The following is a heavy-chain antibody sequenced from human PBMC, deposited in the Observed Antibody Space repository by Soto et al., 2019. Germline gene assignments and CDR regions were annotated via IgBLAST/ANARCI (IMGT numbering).Heavy chain of an antibody. Sequence: SETLSLTCTVSGGSISSGDYYWSWIRQPPGKGLEWIGYIYYSGSTYYNPSLKSRVTISVDTSKNQFSLKLSSVTAADTAVYYCAREATVTTRRDYYGMDVWGQGTTVTVSS. CDR2: IYYSGST. CDR1: GGSISSGDYY. J-gene: IGHJ6*02. D-gene: IGHD4-17*01. V-gene: IGHV4-30-4*01. CDR3: AREATVTTRRDYYGMDV.